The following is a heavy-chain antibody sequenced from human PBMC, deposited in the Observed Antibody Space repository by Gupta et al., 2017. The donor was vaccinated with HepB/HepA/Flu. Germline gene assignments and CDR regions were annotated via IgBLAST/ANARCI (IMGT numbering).Heavy chain of an antibody. J-gene: IGHJ4*02. CDR3: ARAGIVGATPYYFDY. CDR2: INHSGST. CDR1: GGFFSGYY. V-gene: IGHV4-34*01. Sequence: QVQLQQRGAGLLKPSETLSLTCAVYGGFFSGYYWSWIRQPPGKGLEWIGEINHSGSTNYNPSLKSRVTISVDTSKNQFSLKLSSVTAADTAVYYCARAGIVGATPYYFDYWGQGTLVTVSS. D-gene: IGHD1-26*01.